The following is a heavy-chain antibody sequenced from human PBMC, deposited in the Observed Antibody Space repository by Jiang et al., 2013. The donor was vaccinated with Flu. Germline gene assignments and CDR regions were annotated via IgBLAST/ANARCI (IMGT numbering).Heavy chain of an antibody. J-gene: IGHJ6*02. Sequence: QTLSLTCAISGDSVSSNSAAWNWIRQSPSRGLEWLGRTYYRSKWYNDYAVSVKSRITINPDTSKNQFSLQLNSVTPEDTAVYYCARVLGESYYDILTGYYREHYYYVMDVWGQGTTVTVSS. CDR2: TYYRSKWYN. CDR1: GDSVSSNSAA. CDR3: ARVLGESYYDILTGYYREHYYYVMDV. D-gene: IGHD3-9*01. V-gene: IGHV6-1*01.